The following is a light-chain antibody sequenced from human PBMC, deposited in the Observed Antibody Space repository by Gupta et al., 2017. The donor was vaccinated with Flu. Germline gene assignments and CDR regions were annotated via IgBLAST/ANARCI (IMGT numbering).Light chain of an antibody. CDR2: EDT. V-gene: IGLV6-57*01. CDR1: SGGIASNF. CDR3: QSSDSTDYVV. Sequence: FILTQPHSVSESPGKTVTISCTRSSGGIASNFVRWYQQRPDSSPTTVIFEDTQRPSGVPDRFSGSIDSSSNSASLTISGLKTEDEADYYCQSSDSTDYVVFGGGTKLTVL. J-gene: IGLJ2*01.